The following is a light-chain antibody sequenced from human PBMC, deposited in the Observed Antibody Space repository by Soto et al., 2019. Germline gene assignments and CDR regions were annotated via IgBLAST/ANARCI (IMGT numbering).Light chain of an antibody. V-gene: IGKV2-28*01. CDR2: LGS. J-gene: IGKJ1*01. Sequence: EIVVTQSPLSLPVTPGEPASISCRSSQSLLHSNGYNYLDWYLQKPGQSPQLLIYLGSNRASGVPDRFSGSGSGTDFTLKISRLEPEDVGLYYCKQALKSPLTFGQGTKVEI. CDR3: KQALKSPLT. CDR1: QSLLHSNGYNY.